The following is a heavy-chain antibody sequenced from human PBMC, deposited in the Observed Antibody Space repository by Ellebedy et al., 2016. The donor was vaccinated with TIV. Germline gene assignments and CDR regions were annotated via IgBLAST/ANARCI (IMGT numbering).Heavy chain of an antibody. V-gene: IGHV1-18*04. J-gene: IGHJ4*02. CDR1: GFTFSNAW. D-gene: IGHD3-10*02. Sequence: GGSLRLSCAASGFTFSNAWMSWVRQAPGQGLEWMGWISAYNGNTNYAQKLQGRVTMTTDTSTSTAYMELRSLRSDDTAVYYCAGSMFGELLPFDYWGQGTLVTVSS. CDR2: ISAYNGNT. CDR3: AGSMFGELLPFDY.